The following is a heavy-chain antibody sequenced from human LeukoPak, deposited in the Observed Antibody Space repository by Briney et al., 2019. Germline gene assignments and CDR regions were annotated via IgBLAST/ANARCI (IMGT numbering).Heavy chain of an antibody. CDR3: ARGRIQLWSHLNWFDP. Sequence: SETLSLTCTVSGGSISSYYWSWIRQPPGKGLEWIGYIYYSGSTNYNPSLKSRVTISVDTSKNQFSLKLSSVTAADTAVYYCARGRIQLWSHLNWFDPGGQETLVTVSS. J-gene: IGHJ5*02. D-gene: IGHD5-18*01. CDR1: GGSISSYY. CDR2: IYYSGST. V-gene: IGHV4-59*08.